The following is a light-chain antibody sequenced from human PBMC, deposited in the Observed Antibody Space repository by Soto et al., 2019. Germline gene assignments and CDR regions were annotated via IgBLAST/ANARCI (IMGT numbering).Light chain of an antibody. CDR3: QQANHFPLT. J-gene: IGKJ4*01. CDR2: AAS. Sequence: DIQMTQSPSSVSASLGDRVTITCRASQGISTFLAWYQQKPGKAPKVLIYAASTLQSGVPLRFSGSGSGTDFTLTISSLQPEDFATYYCQQANHFPLTFGGGTRV. CDR1: QGISTF. V-gene: IGKV1-12*01.